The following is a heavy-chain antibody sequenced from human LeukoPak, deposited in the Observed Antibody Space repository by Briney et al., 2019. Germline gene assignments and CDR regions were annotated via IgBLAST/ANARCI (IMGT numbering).Heavy chain of an antibody. CDR3: ARQSSHDDSSGYYHEGVCYFDL. CDR2: IYYSGST. J-gene: IGHJ2*01. V-gene: IGHV4-59*01. Sequence: SETLSLTCTVSGASISSYFWSWIRQPPGKGLDWIGYIYYSGSTNYNPSLKSRVTISVDTSENQFSLKLSSVTAADTAVYYCARQSSHDDSSGYYHEGVCYFDLWGRGTLVTVSS. CDR1: GASISSYF. D-gene: IGHD3-22*01.